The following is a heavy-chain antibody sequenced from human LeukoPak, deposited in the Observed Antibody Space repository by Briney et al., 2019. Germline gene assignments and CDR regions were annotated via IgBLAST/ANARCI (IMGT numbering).Heavy chain of an antibody. CDR1: GFTFDDYA. Sequence: PGRSLRLSCAASGFTFDDYAMHWVRQAPGKGLEWVSGISWNSGSIGYADSVKGRFTTSRDNAKNSLYLQMNSLRAEDTALYYCAKDAIAAVGYFDYWGQGTLVTVSS. CDR3: AKDAIAAVGYFDY. CDR2: ISWNSGSI. V-gene: IGHV3-9*01. D-gene: IGHD6-6*01. J-gene: IGHJ4*02.